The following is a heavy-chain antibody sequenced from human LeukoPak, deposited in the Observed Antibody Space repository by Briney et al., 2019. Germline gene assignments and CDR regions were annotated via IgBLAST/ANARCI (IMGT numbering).Heavy chain of an antibody. D-gene: IGHD3-22*01. V-gene: IGHV1-8*01. CDR1: GYTFTSYD. J-gene: IGHJ4*02. CDR3: ATDYYDSSGYYPFDY. Sequence: GASVKVSCKASGYTFTSYDINWVRQATGQGLEWMGWMNPNSGNTGYAQEFQGRVTMTRNTSISTAYMELSSLRSEDTAVYYCATDYYDSSGYYPFDYWGQGTLVTVSS. CDR2: MNPNSGNT.